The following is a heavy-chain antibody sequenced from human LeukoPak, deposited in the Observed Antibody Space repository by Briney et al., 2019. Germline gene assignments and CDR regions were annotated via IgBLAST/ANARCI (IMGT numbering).Heavy chain of an antibody. CDR3: AYLAAGYFDY. D-gene: IGHD2-15*01. CDR1: GYTFTGYY. V-gene: IGHV1-2*02. Sequence: ASVNVSCKASGYTFTGYYMHWVRQAPGQGLEWMGWINPNSGGTNYAQKFQGRVTMPRDTSISTAYMELSRLRSDDTAVYYCAYLAAGYFDYWGQGTLVTVSS. J-gene: IGHJ4*02. CDR2: INPNSGGT.